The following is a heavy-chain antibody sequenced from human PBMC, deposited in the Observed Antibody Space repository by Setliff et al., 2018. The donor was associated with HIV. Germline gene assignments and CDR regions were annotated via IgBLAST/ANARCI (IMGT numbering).Heavy chain of an antibody. CDR1: GYSISSGYY. CDR3: ARDNGARGHYYYGMEV. V-gene: IGHV4-38-2*02. Sequence: SETLSLTCAVSGYSISSGYYWGWIRQPPGKGLEWIGSIYHSGSTYYNPSLKSRVTISVDTSKNQFSLKLSSVTAADTAVYYCARDNGARGHYYYGMEVWGQGTTVTVSS. D-gene: IGHD2-8*01. CDR2: IYHSGST. J-gene: IGHJ6*02.